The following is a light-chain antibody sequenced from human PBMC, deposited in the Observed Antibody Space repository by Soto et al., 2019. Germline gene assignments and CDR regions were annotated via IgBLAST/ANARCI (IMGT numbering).Light chain of an antibody. CDR2: GAS. J-gene: IGKJ1*01. CDR1: QSVSTNY. V-gene: IGKV3-20*01. CDR3: QQYGSSPPT. Sequence: EIVLTQSPGTLSLSPGERATLSCRASQSVSTNYLAWYQRKPGQAPRLLIYGASSRATDIPNRFSGSGSGTDFTLTINRLKAEDFAVYYCQQYGSSPPTFGQETKVEIK.